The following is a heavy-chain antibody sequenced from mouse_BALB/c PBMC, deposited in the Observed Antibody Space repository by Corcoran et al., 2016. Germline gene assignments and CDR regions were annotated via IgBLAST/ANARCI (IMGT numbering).Heavy chain of an antibody. J-gene: IGHJ2*01. CDR3: ARLGNGNYPDY. V-gene: IGHV1-81*01. CDR2: IYPGSGST. D-gene: IGHD2-1*01. Sequence: QVQLQQAGPELEKPGASVKMSCKASGYTFTDYVISWVQQRTGQGLEWMGEIYPGSGSTYYNEKFKGKATLTEDKSSNTRYMQLSSLTSEDSAVYVCARLGNGNYPDYWGQGTTLTVSS. CDR1: GYTFTDYV.